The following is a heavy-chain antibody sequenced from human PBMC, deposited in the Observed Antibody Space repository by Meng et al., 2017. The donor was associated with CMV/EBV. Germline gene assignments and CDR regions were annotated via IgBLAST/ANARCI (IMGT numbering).Heavy chain of an antibody. CDR2: VYPGDSDT. CDR3: ARRYSGYDVLWFDP. D-gene: IGHD5-12*01. V-gene: IGHV5-51*01. Sequence: KGAGYSFTSYWVGWVRQLPGKGLGWMGIVYPGDSDTRYSPSFQGQVTISADKSISTAYLQWSSLKASDTAMYYCARRYSGYDVLWFDPWGQGTLVTVSS. J-gene: IGHJ5*02. CDR1: GYSFTSYW.